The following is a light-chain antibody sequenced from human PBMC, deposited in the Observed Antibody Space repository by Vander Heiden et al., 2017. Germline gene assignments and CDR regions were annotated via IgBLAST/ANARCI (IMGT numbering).Light chain of an antibody. CDR1: HSVIDSN. V-gene: IGKV3-20*01. CDR2: AAS. CDR3: QQYGSSPIT. Sequence: EIVLTPSPGPLSLSPRGRAAPSSSTSHSVIDSNLAWYQQKPGQAPRLLIYAASSRATGIPARFSGSGSGTDFSLTISRLEPEDFAVYYCQQYGSSPITFGAGTKVDI. J-gene: IGKJ3*01.